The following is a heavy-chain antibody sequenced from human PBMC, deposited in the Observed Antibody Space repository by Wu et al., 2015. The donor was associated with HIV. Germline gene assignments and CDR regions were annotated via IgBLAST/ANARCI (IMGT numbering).Heavy chain of an antibody. D-gene: IGHD5-12*01. V-gene: IGHV1-18*01. Sequence: QVQLVQSGAEVKKPGASVKVSCKASGYSFASTGLSWVREAPGQGLEWMGWISVDNGNAHYAQKFQGRVTMTTDTSSSTGYMELRRLRSDDAAVYYCASGSGYASFDYWGQGTLVTVSS. CDR3: ASGSGYASFDY. CDR2: ISVDNGNA. CDR1: GYSFASTG. J-gene: IGHJ4*02.